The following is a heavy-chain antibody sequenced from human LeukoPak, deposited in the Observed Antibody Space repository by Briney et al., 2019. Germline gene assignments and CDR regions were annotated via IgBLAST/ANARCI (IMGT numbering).Heavy chain of an antibody. CDR1: GFTFSSYG. Sequence: GGPLRLSCAASGFTFSSYGMHWVRQAPGKGLEWVAVIWYDGSNKYYADSVKGRFTISRDNSKNTLYLQMNSLRAEDTAVYYCAKDRGIAAAGPLWYYFDYWGQGTLVTVSS. J-gene: IGHJ4*02. CDR3: AKDRGIAAAGPLWYYFDY. D-gene: IGHD6-13*01. V-gene: IGHV3-33*06. CDR2: IWYDGSNK.